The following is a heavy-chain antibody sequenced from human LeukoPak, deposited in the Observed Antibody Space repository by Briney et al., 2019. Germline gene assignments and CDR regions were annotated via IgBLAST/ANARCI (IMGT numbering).Heavy chain of an antibody. Sequence: GESLKITCKGSGYSFTSYWIGWLRQMPGKGLEWIGIIYPGDSDTRYSLSFQGQVTISADKSISTAYLQWSSLKASDTAMYYCARSMGMVRGVIMDYWGQGTLVTVSS. V-gene: IGHV5-51*01. CDR2: IYPGDSDT. D-gene: IGHD3-10*01. J-gene: IGHJ4*02. CDR1: GYSFTSYW. CDR3: ARSMGMVRGVIMDY.